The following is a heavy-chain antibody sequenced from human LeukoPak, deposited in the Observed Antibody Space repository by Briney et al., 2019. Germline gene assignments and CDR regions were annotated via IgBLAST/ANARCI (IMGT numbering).Heavy chain of an antibody. CDR3: ARHRLVVARGRRTPYFDY. CDR2: INHSGST. D-gene: IGHD5-12*01. CDR1: GGSISSSSYY. J-gene: IGHJ4*02. V-gene: IGHV4-39*01. Sequence: PSETLSLTCSVSGGSISSSSYYWDWIRQPPGKGLEWIGEINHSGSTNYNPSLKSRVTISVDTSKDQFSLKLSSVTAADTAVYYCARHRLVVARGRRTPYFDYWGQGTLVTVSS.